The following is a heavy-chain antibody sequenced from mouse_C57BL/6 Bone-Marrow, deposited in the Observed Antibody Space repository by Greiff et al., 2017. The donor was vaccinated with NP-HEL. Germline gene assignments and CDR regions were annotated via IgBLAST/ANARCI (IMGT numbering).Heavy chain of an antibody. V-gene: IGHV1-18*01. CDR2: INPNNGGT. D-gene: IGHD1-1*01. Sequence: VQLQQSGPELVKPGASVKIPCKASGYTFTDYNMDWVKQSHGKSLEWIGDINPNNGGTIYNQKFKGKATLTVDKSSSTAYMELLSLTSEVTAVYYCARSPNYYGSYFDYWGQGTTLTVSS. CDR3: ARSPNYYGSYFDY. J-gene: IGHJ2*01. CDR1: GYTFTDYN.